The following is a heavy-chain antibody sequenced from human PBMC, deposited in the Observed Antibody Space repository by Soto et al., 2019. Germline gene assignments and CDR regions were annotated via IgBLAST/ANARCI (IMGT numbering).Heavy chain of an antibody. CDR2: ISGGGDTT. Sequence: EVQLLGSGGGLVQPGASLRLSCAASGLTFNNYAMTWVRQAPGKGLEWVSAISGGGDTTSYADSVKGRFTVSRDGSKNTRFLQMSSLRAEDTALYYCAKGRDGSGSLTPRVDFWGQGTLVTVSS. CDR3: AKGRDGSGSLTPRVDF. CDR1: GLTFNNYA. V-gene: IGHV3-23*01. J-gene: IGHJ4*02. D-gene: IGHD3-10*01.